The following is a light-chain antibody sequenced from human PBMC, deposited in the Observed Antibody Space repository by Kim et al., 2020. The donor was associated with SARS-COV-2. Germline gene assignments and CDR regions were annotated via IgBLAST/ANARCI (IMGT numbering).Light chain of an antibody. J-gene: IGKJ4*01. CDR1: QDINNY. V-gene: IGKV1-33*01. Sequence: DIQMTQSPSSLSASVGDTVTITCQASQDINNYLNWYQQKPGKAPKLLICDASNLETGVPSRFSGSGSGTDFTFTINSLQPEDIATYYCQQYDNVPRTFGGGTKVDIK. CDR2: DAS. CDR3: QQYDNVPRT.